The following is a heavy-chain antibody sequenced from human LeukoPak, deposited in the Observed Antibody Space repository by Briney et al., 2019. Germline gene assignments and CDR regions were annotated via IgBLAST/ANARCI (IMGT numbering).Heavy chain of an antibody. CDR1: GDSVSSNSAA. CDR3: ARSYSSSWYDELGVDY. J-gene: IGHJ4*02. D-gene: IGHD6-13*01. V-gene: IGHV6-1*01. Sequence: SQTLSFTCAISGDSVSSNSAAWNWIRQSPSRGLEWLGRTYYRSKWYNDYAVSVKSRITINPDTSKNQFSLQLNSVTPEDTAVYYCARSYSSSWYDELGVDYWGQGTLVTVSS. CDR2: TYYRSKWYN.